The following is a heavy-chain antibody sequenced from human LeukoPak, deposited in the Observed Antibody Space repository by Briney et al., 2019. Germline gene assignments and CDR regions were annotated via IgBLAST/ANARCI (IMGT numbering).Heavy chain of an antibody. Sequence: PSETLSLTCTVSGGSISSYYWSWIRQPPGKGLDWIGYIYYSGSTNYNPSLKSRVTISVDTSKNQFSLKLSSVTAADTAVYYCARLSFGELLPRDYWGQGTLVTVSS. D-gene: IGHD3-10*01. CDR3: ARLSFGELLPRDY. CDR1: GGSISSYY. CDR2: IYYSGST. V-gene: IGHV4-59*08. J-gene: IGHJ4*02.